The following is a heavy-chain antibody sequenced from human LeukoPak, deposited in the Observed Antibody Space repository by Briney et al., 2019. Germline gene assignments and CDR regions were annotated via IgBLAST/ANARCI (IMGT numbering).Heavy chain of an antibody. D-gene: IGHD3-10*01. CDR3: ARVVRGGEFDY. CDR2: IGSSSSYI. V-gene: IGHV3-21*01. Sequence: PGGSLRLSCAASGFTFSSYSMNWVRQAPGKGLEWVSSIGSSSSYIYYADSVKGRFTISRDNAKSSLYLQMNSLRAEDTAVYYCARVVRGGEFDYWGQGTLVTVSS. J-gene: IGHJ4*02. CDR1: GFTFSSYS.